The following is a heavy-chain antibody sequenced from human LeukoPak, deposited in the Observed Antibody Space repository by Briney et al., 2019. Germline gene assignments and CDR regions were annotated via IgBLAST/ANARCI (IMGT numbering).Heavy chain of an antibody. V-gene: IGHV3-11*06. CDR1: RFSFGDYY. CDR2: ISSSSSYI. CDR3: ARGGEVLLWFGELLSDY. J-gene: IGHJ4*02. Sequence: GGSLRLSCEASRFSFGDYYMGWIRQAPGKGLEWVSSISSSSSYIYYADSVKGRFTISRDNAKNSLYLQMNSLRAEDTAVYYCARGGEVLLWFGELLSDYWGQGTLVTVSS. D-gene: IGHD3-10*01.